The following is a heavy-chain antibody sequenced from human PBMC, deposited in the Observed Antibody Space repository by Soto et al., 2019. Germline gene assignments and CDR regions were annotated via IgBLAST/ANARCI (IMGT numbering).Heavy chain of an antibody. CDR1: GFTISSYG. CDR2: ISYDGSNK. V-gene: IGHV3-30*18. J-gene: IGHJ6*02. D-gene: IGHD4-4*01. CDR3: AKDLCRDYSLCYYDYGIDV. Sequence: ASSLRLSCAASGFTISSYGMHWVRQATGTGLEWVPVISYDGSNKYYAASVKGRFTISRDNSKNTLCLQMNSLIAEDTAVYYCAKDLCRDYSLCYYDYGIDVWGQGTTVTVSS.